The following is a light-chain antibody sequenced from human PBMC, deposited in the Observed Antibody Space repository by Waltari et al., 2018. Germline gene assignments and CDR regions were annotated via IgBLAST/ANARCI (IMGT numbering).Light chain of an antibody. CDR2: KDT. Sequence: SYELTQPPSVSVSPGQTARITCSGDGLTEKYARWFHQKPGLAPVLVIFKDTERPSGISARFSGSSSGTTVTLTIRGAQVEDEGDYYCYAAADNNRVFGGGTKLTVL. CDR1: GLTEKY. CDR3: YAAADNNRV. V-gene: IGLV3-27*01. J-gene: IGLJ3*02.